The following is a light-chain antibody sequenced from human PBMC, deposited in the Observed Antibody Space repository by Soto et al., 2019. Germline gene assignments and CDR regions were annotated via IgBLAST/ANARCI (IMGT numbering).Light chain of an antibody. Sequence: QSVLTQSPSASASLGASVKLTCTLSSGHSSYAIAWHQQQPEKGPRYLMKLNIDGSHTKGDGIPDRFSGSSSGAERYLTISSLQSEDEADYYCQTWGTGIPYVFGTGTKLTVL. CDR3: QTWGTGIPYV. V-gene: IGLV4-69*01. J-gene: IGLJ1*01. CDR1: SGHSSYA. CDR2: LNIDGSH.